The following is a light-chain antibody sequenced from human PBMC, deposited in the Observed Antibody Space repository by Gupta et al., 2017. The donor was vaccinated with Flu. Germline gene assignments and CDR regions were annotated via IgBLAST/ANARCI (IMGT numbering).Light chain of an antibody. V-gene: IGLV2-8*01. CDR2: EVN. J-gene: IGLJ3*02. CDR1: SSDVGGYNY. Sequence: QSALTPPPSAPGSPGQSVTISCTGTSSDVGGYNYVSWYQQHPGKAPRLMIYEVNKRPSGVPDRFSGSKSGTTASLTITGLQAEDEADYFCSSYADSNDVWVFGGGTKLTVL. CDR3: SSYADSNDVWV.